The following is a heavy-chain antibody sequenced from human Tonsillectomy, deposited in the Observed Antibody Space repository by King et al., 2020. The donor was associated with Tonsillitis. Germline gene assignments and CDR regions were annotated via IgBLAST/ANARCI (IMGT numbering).Heavy chain of an antibody. D-gene: IGHD3-3*01. CDR3: ARDSGYYDFWSGHYNNYYQGMDV. CDR1: GFIFSNYW. V-gene: IGHV3-7*01. CDR2: IKSDGSEK. Sequence: VQLVESGGGLVQPGGSLRLSCAASGFIFSNYWMTWVRQAPGKGLEWVANIKSDGSEKYYVGSVKGRFTISRDNAKNSLFLQMNDLRAEDTAVYYCARDSGYYDFWSGHYNNYYQGMDVWGQGTTVTVSS. J-gene: IGHJ6*02.